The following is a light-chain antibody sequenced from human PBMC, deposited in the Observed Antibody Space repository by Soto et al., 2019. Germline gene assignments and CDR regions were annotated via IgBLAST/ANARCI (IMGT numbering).Light chain of an antibody. CDR2: HVS. CDR3: YSYTTSSTYV. Sequence: QSALTQPASVSGSPGQSITISCTGTSSDVGGYNYVSWYQQHPAKVPKLMIYHVSNRPSGVSDRFSGSKSGNTASLTISGLQAEDEGDYYCYSYTTSSTYVFGTGTKVTV. CDR1: SSDVGGYNY. J-gene: IGLJ1*01. V-gene: IGLV2-14*01.